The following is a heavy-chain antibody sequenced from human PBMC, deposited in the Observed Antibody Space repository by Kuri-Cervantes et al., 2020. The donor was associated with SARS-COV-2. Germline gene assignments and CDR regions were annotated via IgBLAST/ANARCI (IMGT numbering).Heavy chain of an antibody. CDR3: ARGLITIFGVVSRPVVY. CDR1: GGSISSYD. CDR2: FYTSGST. J-gene: IGHJ4*02. Sequence: SETLSLTGTVPGGSISSYDWSWIRQPPGKGREWLGRFYTSGSTNYTPSLKSQVTMSVDTSKIQFSLKLSSVTAADTAVYSCARGLITIFGVVSRPVVYWGQGTLVTVSS. V-gene: IGHV4-4*07. D-gene: IGHD3-3*01.